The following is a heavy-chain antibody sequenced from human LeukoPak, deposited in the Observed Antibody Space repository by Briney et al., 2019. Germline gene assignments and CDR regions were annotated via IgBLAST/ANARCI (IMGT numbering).Heavy chain of an antibody. CDR1: GYTLTELS. V-gene: IGHV1-24*01. CDR3: ATASTKLELRGFDP. J-gene: IGHJ5*02. Sequence: ASVKVSCKVSGYTLTELSMHWVRQAPGKGLEWMGGFDPEDGETIYAQKFQGRVTMTEDTSTDTAYMELGSLRSEDTAVYYCATASTKLELRGFDPWGQGTLVTVSS. D-gene: IGHD1-7*01. CDR2: FDPEDGET.